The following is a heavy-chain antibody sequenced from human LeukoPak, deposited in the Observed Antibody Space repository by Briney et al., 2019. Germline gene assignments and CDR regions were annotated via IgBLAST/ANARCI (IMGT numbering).Heavy chain of an antibody. V-gene: IGHV3-7*05. J-gene: IGHJ4*02. CDR3: ARDSYTKGDY. Sequence: GGSLRLSCAASGFTFSNSWMSWVRQAPGKGLEWVANINQDGSENNYVDSVKGRFTISRDNAKNSLYLQMNSLRAEDTAVYYCARDSYTKGDYWGQGTLVTVSS. CDR1: GFTFSNSW. D-gene: IGHD2-8*01. CDR2: INQDGSEN.